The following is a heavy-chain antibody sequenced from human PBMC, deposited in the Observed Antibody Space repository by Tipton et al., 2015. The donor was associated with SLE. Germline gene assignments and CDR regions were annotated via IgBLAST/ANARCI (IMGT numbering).Heavy chain of an antibody. Sequence: GLVKPSETLSLTCTVSGGSINGHYWGWIRQITGKELELVGYIYYTGSTNYNPSLQSRVSISLDTSKNQFSLRLSSVTPADSAVYYCARASRIGDIWGQGTMVTVSS. D-gene: IGHD3-22*01. J-gene: IGHJ3*02. V-gene: IGHV4-59*11. CDR3: ARASRIGDI. CDR1: GGSINGHY. CDR2: IYYTGST.